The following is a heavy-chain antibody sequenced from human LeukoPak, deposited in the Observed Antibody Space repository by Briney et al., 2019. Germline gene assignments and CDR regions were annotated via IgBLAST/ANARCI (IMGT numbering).Heavy chain of an antibody. J-gene: IGHJ4*02. D-gene: IGHD6-13*01. Sequence: SETLSLTCTISGGSISSYYWSWIRQPPGKGLEWIGEINHSGSTNYNPSLKSRVTISVDTSKNQFSLKLSSVTAADTAVYYCARPNSSSWYLFDYWGQGTLVTVSS. V-gene: IGHV4-34*01. CDR2: INHSGST. CDR1: GGSISSYY. CDR3: ARPNSSSWYLFDY.